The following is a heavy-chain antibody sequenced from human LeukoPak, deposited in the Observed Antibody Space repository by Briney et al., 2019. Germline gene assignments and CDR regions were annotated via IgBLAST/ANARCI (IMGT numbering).Heavy chain of an antibody. V-gene: IGHV3-49*04. J-gene: IGHJ4*02. CDR3: TRDQTPYY. CDR1: GFTFGDYA. CDR2: IRSKVYGGTP. Sequence: GGSLRLSCTASGFTFGDYAMTWVRQAPGEGLEWVGFIRSKVYGGTPEYAASVKGRFTISRDDSKGIAYLQMNSLKTEDTAMYYCTRDQTPYYWGQGTLVTVSS.